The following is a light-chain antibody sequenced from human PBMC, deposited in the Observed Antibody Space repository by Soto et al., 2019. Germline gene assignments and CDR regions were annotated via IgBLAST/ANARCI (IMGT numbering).Light chain of an antibody. J-gene: IGLJ3*02. V-gene: IGLV1-40*01. CDR1: SSNIGAGYD. CDR2: GND. CDR3: QSYDSSLSGRGV. Sequence: QPVLTQPPSVSGAPGQRVTISCTGSSSNIGAGYDVHWYQQVPGTAPKLLIYGNDNRPSGVPDRFSGSKSGTSASLAITGLQAEDEADYHCQSYDSSLSGRGVFGGGTKLTVL.